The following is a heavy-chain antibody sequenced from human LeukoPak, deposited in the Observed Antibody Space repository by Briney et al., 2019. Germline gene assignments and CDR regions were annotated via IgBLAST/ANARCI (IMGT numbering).Heavy chain of an antibody. CDR3: ASGRQLGY. CDR1: GFTFSNDW. CDR2: IKEDGSEK. J-gene: IGHJ4*02. D-gene: IGHD6-13*01. Sequence: GGSLRLSCAASGFTFSNDWMSWVRQAPGKGLEWVANIKEDGSEKYYVDSVKGRFTISRDTARNSLYLQMNSLSAEDTAVYYCASGRQLGYWGQGTLVTVSS. V-gene: IGHV3-7*01.